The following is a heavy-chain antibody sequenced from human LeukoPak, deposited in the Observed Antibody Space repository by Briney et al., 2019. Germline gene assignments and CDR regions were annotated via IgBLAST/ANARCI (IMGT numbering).Heavy chain of an antibody. D-gene: IGHD4-23*01. CDR2: IYYSGST. CDR1: GGSISSYY. CDR3: ASDYGGNFPDAFDI. J-gene: IGHJ3*02. V-gene: IGHV4-59*01. Sequence: SETLSLTCTVSGGSISSYYWSWIRQPPGKGLEWVGYIYYSGSTNYNPSLKSRVTISVDTSKNQFSLKLSSVTAADTAVYYRASDYGGNFPDAFDIWGQGTMVTVSS.